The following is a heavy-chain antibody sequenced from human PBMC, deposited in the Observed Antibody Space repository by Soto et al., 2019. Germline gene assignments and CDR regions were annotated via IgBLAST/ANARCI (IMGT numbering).Heavy chain of an antibody. CDR1: GGSFSGYY. V-gene: IGHV4-34*01. J-gene: IGHJ3*02. D-gene: IGHD3-22*01. CDR3: ARGRVVVTSGGAFDI. Sequence: PSETLSLTCAVYGGSFSGYYWSWIRQPPGKGLEWIGEINHSGSTNYNPSLKSRVTISVDTSKNQFSLKLSSVTAADTAVYYCARGRVVVTSGGAFDIWGQGTMVTVSS. CDR2: INHSGST.